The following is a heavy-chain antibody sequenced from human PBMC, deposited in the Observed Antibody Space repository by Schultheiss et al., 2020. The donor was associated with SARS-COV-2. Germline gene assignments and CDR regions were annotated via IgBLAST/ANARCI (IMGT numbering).Heavy chain of an antibody. CDR1: GFTFSSYW. V-gene: IGHV3-7*01. Sequence: GGSLRLSCAASGFTFSSYWMSWVRQAPGKGLEWVANIKQDGSEKYYVDSVKGRFTISRDNSKNTLYLQMNSLRAEDTAVYYCARDRLEGGLDYWGQGTLVTVSS. J-gene: IGHJ4*02. CDR2: IKQDGSEK. D-gene: IGHD2-15*01. CDR3: ARDRLEGGLDY.